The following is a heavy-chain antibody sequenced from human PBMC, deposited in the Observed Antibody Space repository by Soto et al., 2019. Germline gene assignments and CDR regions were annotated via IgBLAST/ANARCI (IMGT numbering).Heavy chain of an antibody. Sequence: SGPTLVKPTQTLTLTCTFSGFSLSTSGVGVGWIRQPPGKALEWLALIYWDDDKRYSPSLKSRLTITKDTSKNQVVLTMTNMDPVDTATYYCAHRDIVVVPAAHDAFDIWGQGTMVTVSS. CDR2: IYWDDDK. CDR1: GFSLSTSGVG. D-gene: IGHD2-2*01. J-gene: IGHJ3*02. V-gene: IGHV2-5*02. CDR3: AHRDIVVVPAAHDAFDI.